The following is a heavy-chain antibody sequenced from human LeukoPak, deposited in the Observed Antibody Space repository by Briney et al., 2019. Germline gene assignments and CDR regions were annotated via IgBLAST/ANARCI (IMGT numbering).Heavy chain of an antibody. CDR1: GFTFSRHW. J-gene: IGHJ6*04. V-gene: IGHV3-7*01. Sequence: GGSLRLSCAASGFTFSRHWMNWVRQAPGKGLEWVANMKPDGSEKYYVDSVKGRFTVSRDNAKNSLYLQLTSLRAEDTAVYYCATRYCTISACRASSYKSFDVWGKGTTVTVSS. CDR2: MKPDGSEK. D-gene: IGHD2-8*01. CDR3: ATRYCTISACRASSYKSFDV.